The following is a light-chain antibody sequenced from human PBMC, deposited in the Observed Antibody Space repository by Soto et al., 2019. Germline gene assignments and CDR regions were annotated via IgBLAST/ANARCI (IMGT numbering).Light chain of an antibody. CDR3: QQYGTSPRT. J-gene: IGKJ1*01. V-gene: IGKV3-20*01. CDR2: GVS. Sequence: EIVLTQSPGTLSLSPGERATLSCRASQSVRSSYLAWYQQKLGQAPRLLIYGVSNRATVIPDRFSGSGSGTDFTITISRLESEDFSVYYCQQYGTSPRTFGQGTKVEIK. CDR1: QSVRSSY.